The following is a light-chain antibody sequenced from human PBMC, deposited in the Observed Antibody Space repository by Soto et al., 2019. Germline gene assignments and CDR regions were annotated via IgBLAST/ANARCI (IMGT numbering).Light chain of an antibody. V-gene: IGLV2-23*03. CDR1: SSDVGTYSL. CDR3: YSFAGSNTFSYV. Sequence: QSSLTHPASLSGSPGQSITISCTGPSSDVGTYSLVSWYQQHPDKAPKVILYEGTKRPSGVSPRFSGSQSGNTASLTISGLQAEDEAVYFCYSFAGSNTFSYVFGPGTKVTVL. CDR2: EGT. J-gene: IGLJ1*01.